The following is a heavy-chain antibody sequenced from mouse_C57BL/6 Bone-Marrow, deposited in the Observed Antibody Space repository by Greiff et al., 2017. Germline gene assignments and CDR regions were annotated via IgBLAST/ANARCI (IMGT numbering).Heavy chain of an antibody. CDR1: GFTFSDFY. CDR3: ARDRPYSHDV. CDR2: SRNKANDYTT. J-gene: IGHJ1*01. V-gene: IGHV7-1*01. Sequence: EVKLVESGGGLVQSGRSLRLSCATSGFTFSDFYMEWVRQAPGKGLEWIAASRNKANDYTTEYNASVTGMFIVSRDTSQSILYLQMNALRAEDTAVYYCARDRPYSHDVWVAGTTVTGSS.